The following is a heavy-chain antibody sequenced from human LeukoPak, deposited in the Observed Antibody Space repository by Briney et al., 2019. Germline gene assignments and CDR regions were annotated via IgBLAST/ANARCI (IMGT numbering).Heavy chain of an antibody. CDR3: ARQKYYYDSSGYGAFDY. V-gene: IGHV3-7*01. J-gene: IGHJ4*02. CDR2: IRGDASRL. CDR1: GFSIGPFW. D-gene: IGHD3-22*01. Sequence: PGGSLRLSCVASGFSIGPFWMTWVRQAPGKGLEWVANIRGDASRLYYVDSVKGRFTISRDNAKNSLYLQMSNLRAEDTAVYYCARQKYYYDSSGYGAFDYWGQGTLVTVSS.